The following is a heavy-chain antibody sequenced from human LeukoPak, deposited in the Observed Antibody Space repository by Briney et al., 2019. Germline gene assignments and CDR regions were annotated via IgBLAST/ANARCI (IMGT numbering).Heavy chain of an antibody. CDR2: ISSSSSYI. D-gene: IGHD3-10*01. CDR1: GFTFSSYS. V-gene: IGHV3-21*01. J-gene: IGHJ5*02. CDR3: ARDRSTYYYSPFDP. Sequence: GGSLRLSCAASGFTFSSYSMNWVRQAPGKGLEWVSSISSSSSYIYYADSVKGRFTISRDNAKNSLYLQMNSLRAEDTAVYYCARDRSTYYYSPFDPWGQGTLVTVSS.